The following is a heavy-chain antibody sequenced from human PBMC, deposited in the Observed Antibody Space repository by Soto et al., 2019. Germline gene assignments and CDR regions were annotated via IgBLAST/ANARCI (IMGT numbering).Heavy chain of an antibody. D-gene: IGHD2-21*01. Sequence: ASVKVSCKASGYSFTTYGISWVRQAPGQGLEWMGWISAYNDNTNHAQKFKGKGTMTTDTSTSTVYVQQSYLIYDHASASYCERDVQVGNDVRVVVVIGIYDYWGQGTLVTV. V-gene: IGHV1-18*01. CDR1: GYSFTTYG. CDR3: ERDVQVGNDVRVVVVIGIYDY. J-gene: IGHJ4*02. CDR2: ISAYNDNT.